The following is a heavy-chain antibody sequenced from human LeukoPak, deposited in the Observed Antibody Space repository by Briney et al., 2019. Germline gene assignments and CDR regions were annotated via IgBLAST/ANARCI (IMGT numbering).Heavy chain of an antibody. Sequence: GGSLRLSCIGSGFIFRDYVMSWVRQAPGKGPEWVSAIWRTGDWTYYVDSVKGRFTISRDNSKNTLYLQMNRLRVADTAIYYCAKDRHDYGDYAFDSWGQGTLVTVSS. D-gene: IGHD4-17*01. CDR3: AKDRHDYGDYAFDS. CDR1: GFIFRDYV. CDR2: IWRTGDWT. J-gene: IGHJ4*02. V-gene: IGHV3-23*05.